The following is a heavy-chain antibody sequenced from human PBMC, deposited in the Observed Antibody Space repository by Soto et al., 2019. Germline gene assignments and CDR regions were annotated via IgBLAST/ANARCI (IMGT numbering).Heavy chain of an antibody. J-gene: IGHJ5*02. D-gene: IGHD3-3*01. Sequence: GASVKVSCKASGYTFTSYGISWVRQAPGQGLEWMGWISAYNGNTNYAQKLQGRVTMTTDTSTSTAYMELRSLRSDDTAVYYCARDRLESAYDFWSGYSGWFDPWGQGTLVTVSS. CDR2: ISAYNGNT. CDR3: ARDRLESAYDFWSGYSGWFDP. CDR1: GYTFTSYG. V-gene: IGHV1-18*01.